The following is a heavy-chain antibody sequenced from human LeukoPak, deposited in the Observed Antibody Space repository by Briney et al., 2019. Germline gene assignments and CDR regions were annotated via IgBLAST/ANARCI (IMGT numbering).Heavy chain of an antibody. D-gene: IGHD3-10*01. CDR2: IGTAGDT. CDR3: ARGWFGEFFDY. CDR1: GFTFSSYD. J-gene: IGHJ4*02. V-gene: IGHV3-13*01. Sequence: GGSLRLSCAASGFTFSSYDIHWVRQATGKGLEWVSAIGTAGDTYYPGSVKGRFTISRENAKNSLYLQMNSLRAGDTAVYYCARGWFGEFFDYWGQGTLVTVSS.